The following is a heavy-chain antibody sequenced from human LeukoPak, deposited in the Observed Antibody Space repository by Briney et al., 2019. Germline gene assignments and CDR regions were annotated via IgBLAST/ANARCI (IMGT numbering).Heavy chain of an antibody. CDR1: GGSFSSYY. D-gene: IGHD2-2*01. V-gene: IGHV4-39*07. CDR3: ARDLGRYQLLFSY. CDR2: IYYSGST. J-gene: IGHJ4*02. Sequence: SETLSLTCAVYGGSFSSYYWGWIRQPPGKGLEWIGSIYYSGSTYYNPSLKSRVTISVDTSKNQFSLKLSSVTAADTAVYYCARDLGRYQLLFSYWGQGTLVTVSS.